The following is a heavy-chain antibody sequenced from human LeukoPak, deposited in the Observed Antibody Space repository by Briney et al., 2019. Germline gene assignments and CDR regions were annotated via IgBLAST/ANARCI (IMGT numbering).Heavy chain of an antibody. CDR1: GFTFSSYE. V-gene: IGHV3-48*03. CDR2: ITGSASTI. J-gene: IGHJ4*01. CDR3: ARSHRPRLEWLLSTYIFDF. Sequence: GGSLRLSCAASGFTFSSYEMNWVRQAPGKGLEWVSYITGSASTIYYADSVKGRFTISRDNANSTLYLQMNSLRAEDTAEYYCARSHRPRLEWLLSTYIFDFWGQGTLVTVSS. D-gene: IGHD3-3*01.